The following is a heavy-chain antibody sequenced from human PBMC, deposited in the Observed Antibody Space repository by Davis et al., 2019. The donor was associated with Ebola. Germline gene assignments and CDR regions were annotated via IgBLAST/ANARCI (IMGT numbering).Heavy chain of an antibody. D-gene: IGHD2-2*02. CDR2: IWYDGSNK. V-gene: IGHV3-33*01. CDR3: ARLGYCSGSNCYTDWIDAFDI. CDR1: GYTFTGYY. Sequence: SCKASGYTFTGYYMHWVRQAPGKGLEWVAVIWYDGSNKFYADSVKGRFTISRDNSKNTLDLQMNGLRAEETAIYYCARLGYCSGSNCYTDWIDAFDIWGQGTMVTVSS. J-gene: IGHJ3*02.